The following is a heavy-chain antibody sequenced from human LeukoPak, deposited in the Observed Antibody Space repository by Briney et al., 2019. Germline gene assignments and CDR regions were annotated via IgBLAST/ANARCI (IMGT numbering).Heavy chain of an antibody. V-gene: IGHV4-34*01. CDR1: GGSFSGYY. CDR2: INQSGST. CDR3: ARVKGSSSSALEIYYFDY. J-gene: IGHJ4*02. Sequence: PSETLSLTCAVYGGSFSGYYWSWVRQPPGKGLEWIGEINQSGSTNYNPSLKSRVTISVDTSKNHFSLKLSSVTAADTAVYYCARVKGSSSSALEIYYFDYWGQGTLVTVSS. D-gene: IGHD6-6*01.